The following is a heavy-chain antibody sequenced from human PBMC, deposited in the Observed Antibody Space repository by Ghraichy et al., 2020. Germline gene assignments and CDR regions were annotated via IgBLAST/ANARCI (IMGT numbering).Heavy chain of an antibody. CDR3: AKGARVTRSRSYTLDFDY. CDR1: GFTFSSYA. CDR2: ISGSGGST. Sequence: GGSLRLSCAASGFTFSSYAMSWVRQAPGKGLEWVSAISGSGGSTYYADSVKGRFTISRDNSKNTLYLQMNSLRAEDTAVYYCAKGARVTRSRSYTLDFDYWGQGTLVTVSS. D-gene: IGHD3-10*01. V-gene: IGHV3-23*01. J-gene: IGHJ4*02.